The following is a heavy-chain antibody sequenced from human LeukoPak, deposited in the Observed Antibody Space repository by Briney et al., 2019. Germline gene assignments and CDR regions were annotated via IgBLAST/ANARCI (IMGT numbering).Heavy chain of an antibody. J-gene: IGHJ4*02. V-gene: IGHV4-34*01. D-gene: IGHD4-17*01. CDR2: INHSGST. CDR3: ARGFPPTTVPYVGRGVRVDY. Sequence: SSETLSLTCAVYGGSFSGYYWSWIRQRPGKGLEWIGEINHSGSTNYNPSLKSRVTISVDTSKNQFSLKLSSATAADTAVYYCARGFPPTTVPYVGRGVRVDYWGQGTLVTVSS. CDR1: GGSFSGYY.